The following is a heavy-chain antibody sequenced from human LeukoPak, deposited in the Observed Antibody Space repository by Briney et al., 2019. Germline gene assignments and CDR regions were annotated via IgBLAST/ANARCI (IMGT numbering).Heavy chain of an antibody. D-gene: IGHD3-22*01. V-gene: IGHV3-23*01. CDR2: ISVSGTST. Sequence: GGSLRLSCAASGFTFSSYAMSWGRQAPGKGLEWVSGISVSGTSTSNADSVKGRFTISRDNPRNTLYLQMNSLRAEATALYYCAIMHPYYDGNGYWVQWGQGTLVTVSS. J-gene: IGHJ4*02. CDR1: GFTFSSYA. CDR3: AIMHPYYDGNGYWVQ.